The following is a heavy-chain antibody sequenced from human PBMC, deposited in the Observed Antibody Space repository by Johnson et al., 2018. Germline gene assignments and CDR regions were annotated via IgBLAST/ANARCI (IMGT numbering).Heavy chain of an antibody. Sequence: VQLVESGGGLVQPGGSLRLSCAASGFTFSSYAVSWVRQAPGTGLEWVSAISGSGDNTYHADSVKGRFTISRDNPKNTLYLQMNSLSAEDTAIYYCAKELDFNFWSGNHYFYYGMDVWGQGTTVTVSS. CDR3: AKELDFNFWSGNHYFYYGMDV. J-gene: IGHJ6*02. CDR2: ISGSGDNT. V-gene: IGHV3-23*04. CDR1: GFTFSSYA. D-gene: IGHD3-3*01.